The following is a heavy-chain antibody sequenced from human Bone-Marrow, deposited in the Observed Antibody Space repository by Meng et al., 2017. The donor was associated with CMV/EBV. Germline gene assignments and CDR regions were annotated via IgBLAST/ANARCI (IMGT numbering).Heavy chain of an antibody. CDR3: ARDPTIFPPRNLAY. CDR2: IGTAGDT. CDR1: GFTFSSYD. D-gene: IGHD3-3*01. J-gene: IGHJ4*02. V-gene: IGHV3-13*01. Sequence: GESLKISCAASGFTFSSYDMHWVRQATGKGLEWVSAIGTAGDTYYPGSVKGRFTISRENAKNSLYLQMNSLRAGDTAVYYCARDPTIFPPRNLAYWGQGTRVTVSS.